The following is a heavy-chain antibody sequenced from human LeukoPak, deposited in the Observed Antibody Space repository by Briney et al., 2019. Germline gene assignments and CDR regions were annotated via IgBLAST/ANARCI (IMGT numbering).Heavy chain of an antibody. D-gene: IGHD6-13*01. CDR1: GYSFTGYY. CDR3: APSSSEGPYYFDY. Sequence: ASVKVSCKTSGYSFTGYYMHWVRQAPGQGFEWMGWINPNSGGTNYAQKFQDRVTMTRDTSITTAYMELSRLRFDDTAVYFCAPSSSEGPYYFDYWGQGTLVTVSS. J-gene: IGHJ4*02. CDR2: INPNSGGT. V-gene: IGHV1-2*02.